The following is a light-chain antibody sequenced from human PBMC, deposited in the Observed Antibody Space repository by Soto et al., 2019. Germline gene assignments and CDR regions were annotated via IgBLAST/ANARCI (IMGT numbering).Light chain of an antibody. Sequence: QSVLTQPPSVSGAPGQSVTISCAGSSSNIGAGYDVHWYQQIPGTAPKLLIYANINRPSGVPDRFSGSKSGTSASLAITGLQAEDEADYYCQSYDSSLSGYVFGTGTKVTVL. CDR1: SSNIGAGYD. V-gene: IGLV1-40*01. CDR3: QSYDSSLSGYV. CDR2: ANI. J-gene: IGLJ1*01.